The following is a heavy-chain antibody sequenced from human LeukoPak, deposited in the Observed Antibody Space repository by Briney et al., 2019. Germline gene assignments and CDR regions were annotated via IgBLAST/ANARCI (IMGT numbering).Heavy chain of an antibody. D-gene: IGHD5-18*01. V-gene: IGHV3-21*01. CDR2: ISSSSSYV. CDR1: GFTFSSYS. Sequence: PGGSLRLSCAASGFTFSSYSMNWVRQAPGKGLEWVSSISSSSSYVHYADSVKGRFTISRDNAKNSLYLQMNSLRAEDTAVYYCARMTWIQLWSDPDAFDIWGQGTMVTVSS. J-gene: IGHJ3*02. CDR3: ARMTWIQLWSDPDAFDI.